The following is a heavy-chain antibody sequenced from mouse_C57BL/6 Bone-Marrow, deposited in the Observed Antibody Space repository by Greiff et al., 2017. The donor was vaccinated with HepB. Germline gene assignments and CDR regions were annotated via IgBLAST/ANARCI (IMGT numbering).Heavy chain of an antibody. V-gene: IGHV5-16*01. J-gene: IGHJ1*03. Sequence: EVKVVESEGGLVQPGSSMKLSCTASGFTFSDYYMAWVRQVPEKGLEWVANINYDGSSTYYLDSLKSRFIISRDNAKNILYLQMSSLKSEDTSTYDGARVDWSFDVWGTATTFTVSS. CDR3: ARVDWSFDV. CDR1: GFTFSDYY. CDR2: INYDGSST.